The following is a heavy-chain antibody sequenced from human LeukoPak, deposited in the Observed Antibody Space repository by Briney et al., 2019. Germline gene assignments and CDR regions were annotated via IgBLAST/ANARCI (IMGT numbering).Heavy chain of an antibody. J-gene: IGHJ4*02. V-gene: IGHV1-69-2*01. Sequence: ASVKVSCMVSGYTFTDYYMHWVQQAPGKGLEWMGLVDPEDGETIYAEKFQGRVTITADTSTDTAYMELSSLRSEDTAVYDCTTLDQSRTGDYWGQGTLVTVSS. CDR3: TTLDQSRTGDY. D-gene: IGHD1-14*01. CDR2: VDPEDGET. CDR1: GYTFTDYY.